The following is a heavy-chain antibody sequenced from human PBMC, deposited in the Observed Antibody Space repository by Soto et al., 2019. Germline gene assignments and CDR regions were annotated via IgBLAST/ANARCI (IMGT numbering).Heavy chain of an antibody. CDR3: ARRYFDWFDYYYGMDV. J-gene: IGHJ6*02. Sequence: SETLSLTCAVYGGSFSGYYWSWIRQPPGKGLEWIGEINHSGSTNYNPSLKSRVTISVDTSKNQFSLKLSSVTAADTAVYYCARRYFDWFDYYYGMDVWGQGTTVTVS. CDR1: GGSFSGYY. V-gene: IGHV4-34*01. D-gene: IGHD3-9*01. CDR2: INHSGST.